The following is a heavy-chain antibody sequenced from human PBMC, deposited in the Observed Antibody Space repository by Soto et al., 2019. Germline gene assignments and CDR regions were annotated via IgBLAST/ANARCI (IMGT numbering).Heavy chain of an antibody. CDR2: IYYSVST. V-gene: IGHV4-39*01. CDR3: ARHDWPRFYGMDV. Sequence: SETLSLTCSVSGGSIITSYYWGWIRQPPGKGLEWIGSIYYSVSTYYNPSLKSRVTIFVDTSKSQFSLMLGSVTAADTAVYYSARHDWPRFYGMDVWGQGTTVTVYS. CDR1: GGSIITSYY. D-gene: IGHD2-21*01. J-gene: IGHJ6*02.